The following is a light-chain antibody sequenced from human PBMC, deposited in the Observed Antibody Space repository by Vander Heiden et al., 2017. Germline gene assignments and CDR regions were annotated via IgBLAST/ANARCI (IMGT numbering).Light chain of an antibody. V-gene: IGKV2-28*01. CDR2: LGS. CDR3: MQGIQTPLT. Sequence: DMVLPQSPLSLPVSPGESASISCRASQSLLHSNGFNDLDWYRQKPGQCPQLLIYLGSNRASGVPGRFSGSGSGTDFTLKISRVEADDVGIYYCMQGIQTPLTFGEGTKVEIK. CDR1: QSLLHSNGFND. J-gene: IGKJ4*01.